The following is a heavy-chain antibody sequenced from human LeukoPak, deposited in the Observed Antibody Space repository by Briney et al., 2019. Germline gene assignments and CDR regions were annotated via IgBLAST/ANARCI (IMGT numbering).Heavy chain of an antibody. CDR3: ARDRKGSDY. CDR2: ISSSSTI. CDR1: GFTFSSYS. J-gene: IGHJ4*02. Sequence: GGSLRLSCAASGFTFSSYSMDWVRQAPGKGLEWVSYISSSSTIYYADSVKGRFTISRDNAKNSLYLQMNSLRAEDTAVYYCARDRKGSDYWGQGTLVTVSS. V-gene: IGHV3-48*04. D-gene: IGHD1-14*01.